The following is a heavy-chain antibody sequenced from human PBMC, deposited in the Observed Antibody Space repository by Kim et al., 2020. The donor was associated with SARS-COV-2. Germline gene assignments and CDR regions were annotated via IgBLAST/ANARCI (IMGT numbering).Heavy chain of an antibody. V-gene: IGHV4-59*08. CDR2: T. CDR3: ARLAGRVAFDI. J-gene: IGHJ3*02. Sequence: TNYNPSLKSRVTISVDTSKNQFSLKLSSVTAADTAVYYCARLAGRVAFDIWGQGTMVTVSS. D-gene: IGHD6-19*01.